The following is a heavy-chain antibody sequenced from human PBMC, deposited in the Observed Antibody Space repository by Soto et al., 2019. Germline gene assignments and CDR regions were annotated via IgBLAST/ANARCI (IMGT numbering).Heavy chain of an antibody. D-gene: IGHD6-13*01. CDR3: AAGVQQPGDY. V-gene: IGHV1-58*01. J-gene: IGHJ4*02. Sequence: QMQLVQSGPEVKKPGTSVKVSCKASGFTFTSSAVQWVRQAREQRLEWIGWIVVGSGNTNYAQKFQERVTITRDMSTSTAYMEVSSLSSEDTAVYYCAAGVQQPGDYWGQGTLVTVSS. CDR2: IVVGSGNT. CDR1: GFTFTSSA.